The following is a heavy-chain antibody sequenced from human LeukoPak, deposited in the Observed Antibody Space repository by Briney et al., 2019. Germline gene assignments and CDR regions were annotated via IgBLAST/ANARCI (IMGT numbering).Heavy chain of an antibody. J-gene: IGHJ4*02. V-gene: IGHV3-23*01. Sequence: GGSLRLSCAASGFSFSTYAMSWVRQAPGKGLEWVSAYSGSGGSTFYADSVKGRFTISRDNSKNTLYLQMDSLRIEDTALYFCAKERGIYSGYDPFQFWGQGTLVTVSS. CDR2: YSGSGGST. D-gene: IGHD5-12*01. CDR1: GFSFSTYA. CDR3: AKERGIYSGYDPFQF.